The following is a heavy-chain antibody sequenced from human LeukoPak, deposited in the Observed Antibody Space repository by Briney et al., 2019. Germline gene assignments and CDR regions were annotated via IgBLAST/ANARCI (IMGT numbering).Heavy chain of an antibody. Sequence: GGSLRLSCAASGFTLSSYWMHWVRQAPGKGLVWVSRINSDGSSTSYADSVKGRFTISRDKAKNTLYLQMNSLRAEDTAVYYCVLGIAAADYWGQGTLVTVSS. CDR2: INSDGSST. V-gene: IGHV3-74*01. J-gene: IGHJ4*02. CDR3: VLGIAAADY. CDR1: GFTLSSYW. D-gene: IGHD6-13*01.